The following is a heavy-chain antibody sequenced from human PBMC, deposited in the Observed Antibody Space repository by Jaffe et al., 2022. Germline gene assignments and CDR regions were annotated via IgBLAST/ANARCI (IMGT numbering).Heavy chain of an antibody. CDR1: GGSFSGYY. D-gene: IGHD3-22*01. CDR2: INHSGST. Sequence: QVQLQQWGAGLLKPSETLSLTCAVYGGSFSGYYWSWIRQPPGKGLEWIGEINHSGSTNYNPSLKSRVTISVDTSKNQFSLKLSSVTAADTAVYYCARGAGNDSSGPRSDWGQGTLVTVSS. J-gene: IGHJ4*02. CDR3: ARGAGNDSSGPRSD. V-gene: IGHV4-34*01.